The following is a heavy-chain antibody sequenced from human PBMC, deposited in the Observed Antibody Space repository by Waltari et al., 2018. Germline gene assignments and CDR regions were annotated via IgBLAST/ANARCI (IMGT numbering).Heavy chain of an antibody. CDR2: INPNTGQT. CDR1: GYTFTSYD. D-gene: IGHD1-1*01. V-gene: IGHV1-8*01. CDR3: GRARGVLNDDAYDI. Sequence: QVQLVQSGAEVKKPGASVKVSCKAYGYTFTSYDVNWGRQAPGQGLEWVGWINPNTGQTGHAQKFQGRVSMTTDTSINTAYMELSSLTSEDTAVYYCGRARGVLNDDAYDIWGQGTMVTVSS. J-gene: IGHJ3*02.